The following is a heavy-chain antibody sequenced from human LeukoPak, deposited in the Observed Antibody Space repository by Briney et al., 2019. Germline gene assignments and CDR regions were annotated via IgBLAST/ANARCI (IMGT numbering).Heavy chain of an antibody. CDR3: ARAQFYYDSSGPYYFDY. D-gene: IGHD3-22*01. CDR2: IIPIFDTA. J-gene: IGHJ4*02. CDR1: GGTFSSYA. Sequence: SVKVSCKAFGGTFSSYAISWVRQAPGQGLEWIGGIIPIFDTAKYPQKFQGRVTITADESTSTVYMELSSLRSEDMAVYYCARAQFYYDSSGPYYFDYWGQGTLVTVSS. V-gene: IGHV1-69*01.